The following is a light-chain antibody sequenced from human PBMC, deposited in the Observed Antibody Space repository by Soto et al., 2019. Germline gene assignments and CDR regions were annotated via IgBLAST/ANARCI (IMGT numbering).Light chain of an antibody. CDR1: QGISSC. J-gene: IGKJ4*01. CDR3: QQYESYSS. CDR2: AAS. Sequence: DIQMTQSPSSVSASVGDRVTITCRASQGISSCLAWYQQKPGKAPKLLIYAASSLQIGVPSRFSGSGSGTDFTLTISSLQPDDFATYYCQQYESYSSFGGGTKVDIK. V-gene: IGKV1-12*02.